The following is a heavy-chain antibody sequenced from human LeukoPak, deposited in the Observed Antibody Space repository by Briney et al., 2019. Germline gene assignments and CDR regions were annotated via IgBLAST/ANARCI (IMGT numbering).Heavy chain of an antibody. CDR3: AKDFWDSYGYNDY. D-gene: IGHD5-18*01. CDR2: ISGSGGST. J-gene: IGHJ4*02. Sequence: PGGSLRLSCAASGFTFSSYAMCWVRQGPGKGLEWVSAISGSGGSTYYADSVKGRFTISRDNSKNTLYLQMNSLRAEDTAVYYCAKDFWDSYGYNDYWGQGTLVTVSS. V-gene: IGHV3-23*01. CDR1: GFTFSSYA.